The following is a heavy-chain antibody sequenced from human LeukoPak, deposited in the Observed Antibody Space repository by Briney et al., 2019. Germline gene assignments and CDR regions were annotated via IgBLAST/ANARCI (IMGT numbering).Heavy chain of an antibody. V-gene: IGHV4-59*01. CDR2: IFYSGST. D-gene: IGHD5-12*01. CDR3: ARSRAYDYHFDN. Sequence: SETLSLTCTVSGVSISSYYWSWIRQSPGRGLEWLGYIFYSGSTNYNPSLKSRVTISVDTSKNQFSLKLTSVTAADTAVYYCARSRAYDYHFDNWGQGTLVTVSS. J-gene: IGHJ4*02. CDR1: GVSISSYY.